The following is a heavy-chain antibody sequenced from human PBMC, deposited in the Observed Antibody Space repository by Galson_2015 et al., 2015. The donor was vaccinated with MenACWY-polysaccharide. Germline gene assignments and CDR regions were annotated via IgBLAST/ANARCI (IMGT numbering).Heavy chain of an antibody. Sequence: ATLSLTCGVSGGSFSVYYWGWIRQSPGKGLEWIGEINQSGIANYNPSLKSRATISIETSKNQVSLKVTSLTAADTAVYYCARVRWGYSYGYFNIDQWGQGTLVTVSS. CDR3: ARVRWGYSYGYFNIDQ. V-gene: IGHV4-34*01. D-gene: IGHD5-18*01. J-gene: IGHJ4*02. CDR1: GGSFSVYY. CDR2: INQSGIA.